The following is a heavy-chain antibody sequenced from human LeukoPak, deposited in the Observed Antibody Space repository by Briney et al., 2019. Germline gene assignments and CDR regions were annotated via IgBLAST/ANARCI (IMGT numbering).Heavy chain of an antibody. D-gene: IGHD1-26*01. J-gene: IGHJ3*02. CDR3: ARDPVGADAFDI. V-gene: IGHV1-18*01. CDR1: GFTFTSYG. Sequence: GGSLRLSCAASGFTFTSYGISWVRQAPGQGLEWMGWISAYNGNTNYAQKLQGRVTMTTDTSTSTAYMELRSLRSDDTAVYYCARDPVGADAFDIWGQGTMVTVSS. CDR2: ISAYNGNT.